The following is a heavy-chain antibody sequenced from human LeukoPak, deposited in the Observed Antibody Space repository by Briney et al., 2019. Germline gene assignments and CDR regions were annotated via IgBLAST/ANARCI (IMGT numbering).Heavy chain of an antibody. D-gene: IGHD6-19*01. J-gene: IGHJ4*02. CDR1: GFAFNSYA. Sequence: GGSLRLSCAASGFAFNSYAMSWVRQAPGKGLEWVSTISGSGSSTYYSDSVKGRFTVSRDNSKNTLYLQMNSLRAEDTAAHYCAKDFSGWGPTVLDYWGQGALVTVSS. V-gene: IGHV3-23*01. CDR3: AKDFSGWGPTVLDY. CDR2: ISGSGSST.